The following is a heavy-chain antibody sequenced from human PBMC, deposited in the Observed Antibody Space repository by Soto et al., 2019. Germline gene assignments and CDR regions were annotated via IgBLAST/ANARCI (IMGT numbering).Heavy chain of an antibody. CDR1: GFTFSSYW. J-gene: IGHJ4*02. D-gene: IGHD3-3*01. CDR3: ARTRLTYYDFWKSATGPFDY. CDR2: IKQDGSEK. Sequence: GGSLRLSCAASGFTFSSYWMSWVRQAPGKGLEWVANIKQDGSEKYYVDSVKGRFTISRDNAKNSLYLQMNSLRAEDTAVYYCARTRLTYYDFWKSATGPFDYWGQGTLVTVSS. V-gene: IGHV3-7*01.